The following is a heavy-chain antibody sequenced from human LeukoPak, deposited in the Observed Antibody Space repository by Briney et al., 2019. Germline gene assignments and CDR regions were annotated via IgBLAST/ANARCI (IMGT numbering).Heavy chain of an antibody. CDR2: IYYSGST. V-gene: IGHV4-39*07. CDR1: GGSISSSSYY. D-gene: IGHD3-10*01. Sequence: SETLSLTCTDSGGSISSSSYYWGWIRQPPGKGLEGIGSIYYSGSTYYNPSLKSRVTISVDTSKNQFSLKLSSVTAADTAVYYCARGGYYSSGSLNFDYWGQGTLVTVSS. J-gene: IGHJ4*02. CDR3: ARGGYYSSGSLNFDY.